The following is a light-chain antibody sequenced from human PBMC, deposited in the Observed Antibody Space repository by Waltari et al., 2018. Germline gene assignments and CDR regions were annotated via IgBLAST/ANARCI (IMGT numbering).Light chain of an antibody. CDR1: QAIYNN. CDR2: DAS. Sequence: DIQMTQSPSSLSASVGDRVTITCKASQAIYNNLNWYRHKPGKAPELMIYDASNLESGVPSRFSGSGSGADFTFTINSLQPGDFATYYCQQYDVLLPGFTFGPGTTVDLK. V-gene: IGKV1-33*01. CDR3: QQYDVLLPGFT. J-gene: IGKJ3*01.